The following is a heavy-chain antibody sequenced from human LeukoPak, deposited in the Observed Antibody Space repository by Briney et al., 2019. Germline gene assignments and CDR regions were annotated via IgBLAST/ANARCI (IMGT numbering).Heavy chain of an antibody. J-gene: IGHJ4*02. CDR2: INPNSGAP. CDR3: ASRAGGNSDFDY. Sequence: GASVKVSCKASGYTFTGDYMHWVRQAPGQGLEWMGWINPNSGAPNYAQRFQGRVTMTRDTSISTAYMELSRLRSDDTAVYYCASRAGGNSDFDYWGQGTLVTVSS. V-gene: IGHV1-2*02. D-gene: IGHD4-23*01. CDR1: GYTFTGDY.